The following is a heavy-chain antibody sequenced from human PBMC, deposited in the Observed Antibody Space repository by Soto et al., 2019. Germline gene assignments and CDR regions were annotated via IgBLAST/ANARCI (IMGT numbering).Heavy chain of an antibody. CDR1: GGPLRSSV. D-gene: IGHD2-2*01. V-gene: IGHV1-69*06. J-gene: IGHJ6*02. Sequence: VSCEASGGPLRSSVIRWLRQAKGQGLEWMGGIIPIFGTANYAQKFQGRVTITADKSTSTAYMELSSLRSEDTAVYYCARDIVVVPAAASYYYYGMDVWGQGTTV. CDR3: ARDIVVVPAAASYYYYGMDV. CDR2: IIPIFGTA.